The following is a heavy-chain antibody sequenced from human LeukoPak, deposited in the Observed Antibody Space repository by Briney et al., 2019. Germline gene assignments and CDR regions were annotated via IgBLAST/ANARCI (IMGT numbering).Heavy chain of an antibody. V-gene: IGHV4-34*01. CDR3: ARHTYYYGSGSYYFDY. J-gene: IGHJ4*02. CDR2: INHSGST. CDR1: GGSFSGYY. D-gene: IGHD3-10*01. Sequence: SETLSLTCAVYGGSFSGYYWSWIRQPPGKGLEWMGEINHSGSTNYNPSLKSRVTISVDTSKNQFSLKLSSVTAADTAVYYCARHTYYYGSGSYYFDYWGQGTLVTVSS.